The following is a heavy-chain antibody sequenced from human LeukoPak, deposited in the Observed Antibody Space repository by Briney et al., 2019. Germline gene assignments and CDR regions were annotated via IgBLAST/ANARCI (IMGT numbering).Heavy chain of an antibody. CDR2: ISYDGSNK. J-gene: IGHJ6*03. D-gene: IGHD6-13*01. CDR3: ARGSSSPYYYYYYIDV. Sequence: GGSLRLSCAASGFTFSSYAMHWVRQAPGKGLEWVAVISYDGSNKYYADSVKGRFTISRDNSKNTLYLQMNSLRAEDTAVYYCARGSSSPYYYYYYIDVWGKGTTVTVSS. CDR1: GFTFSSYA. V-gene: IGHV3-30*14.